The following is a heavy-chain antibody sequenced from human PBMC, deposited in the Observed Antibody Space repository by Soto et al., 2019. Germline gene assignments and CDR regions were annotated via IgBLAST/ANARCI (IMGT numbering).Heavy chain of an antibody. CDR2: ISESGGDT. J-gene: IGHJ5*02. CDR1: GFTFSSYA. D-gene: IGHD2-15*01. V-gene: IGHV3-23*01. CDR3: AKGGHRAKTPRNWFDP. Sequence: EVQLSESGGGLVQPGGSLRLSCAASGFTFSSYAMSWVRQAPGKGLEWVSTISESGGDTHYADSVKGRFTISRDNSKNTLDLQMNSLRAEDTAVYYCAKGGHRAKTPRNWFDPWGQGTLVTVSS.